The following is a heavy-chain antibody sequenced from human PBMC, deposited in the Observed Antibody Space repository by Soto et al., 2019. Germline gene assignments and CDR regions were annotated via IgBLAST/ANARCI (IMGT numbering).Heavy chain of an antibody. Sequence: GGSLRLSCAASGFTFSSYAMSWVRQAPGKGLEWVSAISGSGGSTYYADSVKGRFTISRDNSKNTLYLQMNSLRAEDTAVYYCAKGLSGSGSYYTFDYWGQGTLVTVSS. CDR1: GFTFSSYA. CDR3: AKGLSGSGSYYTFDY. V-gene: IGHV3-23*01. CDR2: ISGSGGST. D-gene: IGHD3-10*01. J-gene: IGHJ4*02.